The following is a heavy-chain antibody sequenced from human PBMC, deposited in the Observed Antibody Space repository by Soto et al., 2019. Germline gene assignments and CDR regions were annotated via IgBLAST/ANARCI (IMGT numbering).Heavy chain of an antibody. V-gene: IGHV4-59*12. J-gene: IGHJ4*02. CDR3: AREGSGSFYVDY. Sequence: KASETLSLTCFVSGGSITSYHWSWIRQFPGKGLEWIAYTSYTSGTTNYNPSLKSRVTMSVDTSRNQFSLKLSSVTAADTAIYYCAREGSGSFYVDYWGQGTLVTVSS. CDR1: GGSITSYH. D-gene: IGHD1-26*01. CDR2: TSYTSGTT.